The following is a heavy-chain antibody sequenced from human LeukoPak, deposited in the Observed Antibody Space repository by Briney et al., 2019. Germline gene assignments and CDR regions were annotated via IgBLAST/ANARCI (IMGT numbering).Heavy chain of an antibody. J-gene: IGHJ6*03. Sequence: GGSLRLSCAASGFTFSSYWMSWVRQAPGKGLEWVANIKQDESEKYYVDSAKGRFTISRDNAKNSLYLQMNSLRAEDTAVYYCARDQVYAFWSGRFDYYYYYTDVWGKGTTVTVSS. CDR2: IKQDESEK. D-gene: IGHD3-3*01. CDR3: ARDQVYAFWSGRFDYYYYYTDV. V-gene: IGHV3-7*01. CDR1: GFTFSSYW.